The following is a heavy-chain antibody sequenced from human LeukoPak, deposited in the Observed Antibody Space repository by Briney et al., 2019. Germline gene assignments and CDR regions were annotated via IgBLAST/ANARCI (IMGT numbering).Heavy chain of an antibody. V-gene: IGHV4-59*01. CDR3: ERQAFGVFDY. CDR1: GGSISSYY. CDR2: IYYSGST. D-gene: IGHD3-10*01. J-gene: IGHJ4*02. Sequence: SETLSLTCTVSGGSISSYYWSWIRQPPGKGLEWIGYIYYSGSTNYNPSLKSRVTISVDTSKNQFSLKLSSVTAADTAVYYCERQAFGVFDYWGQGTLVTVSS.